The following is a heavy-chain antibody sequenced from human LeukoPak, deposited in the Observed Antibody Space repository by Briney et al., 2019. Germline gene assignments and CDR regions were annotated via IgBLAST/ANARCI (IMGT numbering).Heavy chain of an antibody. Sequence: GGSLRLSCAASGFTFTSYAMSWVRQAPGKGLEWVGFIRSKAYGGTTEYAASVKGRFTISRDDSKSIAYLQMNSLKTEDTAVYYCTRDLNSGWNPLGALDIWGQGTMVTVSS. CDR3: TRDLNSGWNPLGALDI. V-gene: IGHV3-49*04. CDR1: GFTFTSYA. J-gene: IGHJ3*02. D-gene: IGHD6-19*01. CDR2: IRSKAYGGTT.